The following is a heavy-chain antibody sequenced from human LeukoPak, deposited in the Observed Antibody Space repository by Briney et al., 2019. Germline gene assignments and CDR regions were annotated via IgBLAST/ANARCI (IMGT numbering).Heavy chain of an antibody. V-gene: IGHV4-31*03. Sequence: SETLSLTCTVSGGSISSGGYYWSWIRQHPGKGLEWIGYIYYSGSTYYNPSLKSRVTISVDTSKNQFPLKLSSVTAADTAVYYCARDVIVPYDSSGYLNYWGQGTLVTVSS. D-gene: IGHD3-22*01. J-gene: IGHJ4*02. CDR3: ARDVIVPYDSSGYLNY. CDR2: IYYSGST. CDR1: GGSISSGGYY.